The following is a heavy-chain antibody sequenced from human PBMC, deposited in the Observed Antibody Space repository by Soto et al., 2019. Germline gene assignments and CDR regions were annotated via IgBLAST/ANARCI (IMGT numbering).Heavy chain of an antibody. CDR3: ARRENWNDALYI. CDR2: IYYSGST. J-gene: IGHJ3*02. V-gene: IGHV4-59*01. Sequence: QVQLQESGPGLVKPSETLSLTCTVSGGSISSYYWSWIRQPPGKGLEWIGYIYYSGSTNYNPSLKSRVTISVDTSKNQFSLKLSSVTAADTAVYYCARRENWNDALYIWGQGTMVTVSS. D-gene: IGHD1-1*01. CDR1: GGSISSYY.